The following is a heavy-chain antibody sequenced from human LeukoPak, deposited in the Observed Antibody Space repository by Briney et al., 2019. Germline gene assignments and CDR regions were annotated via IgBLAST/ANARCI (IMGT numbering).Heavy chain of an antibody. CDR3: ARSSVRGVVFLGY. D-gene: IGHD3-10*01. J-gene: IGHJ4*02. Sequence: SETLSLTCSVSGASISSYYYHWIRQPPGKGLEWIGYIYYSGSTNYNPSLKSRVTISVDTSKNQFSLKLSSVTAADTAVYYCARSSVRGVVFLGYWGQGTLVTVSS. V-gene: IGHV4-59*01. CDR2: IYYSGST. CDR1: GASISSYY.